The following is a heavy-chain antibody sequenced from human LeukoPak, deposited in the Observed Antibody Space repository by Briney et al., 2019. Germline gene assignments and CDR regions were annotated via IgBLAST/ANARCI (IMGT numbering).Heavy chain of an antibody. CDR1: GYSFTSYW. CDR3: ARRSSIPTRLFDF. V-gene: IGHV5-51*01. D-gene: IGHD6-6*01. Sequence: GASLQISCKGSGYSFTSYWIVWVRQMPGKGLEWMGIIYPGDSDAKYGPSFQGQVTISADKSISTAYLQWSSLKASDTAMYYCARRSSIPTRLFDFWGQGTLVTVSS. CDR2: IYPGDSDA. J-gene: IGHJ4*02.